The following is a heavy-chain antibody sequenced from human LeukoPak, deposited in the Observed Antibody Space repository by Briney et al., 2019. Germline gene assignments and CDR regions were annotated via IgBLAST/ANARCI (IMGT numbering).Heavy chain of an antibody. CDR2: ISAYNGNT. CDR3: ARGNGSRWPHYHYMDV. Sequence: ASVKVSCKASGYTFTSYGISWVRQAPGQGLEWMGWISAYNGNTNYAQKLQGRVTMTTDTSTSTAYMELRSLTSEDTAVYYCARGNGSRWPHYHYMDVWGKGTTVIVSS. CDR1: GYTFTSYG. V-gene: IGHV1-18*01. D-gene: IGHD6-13*01. J-gene: IGHJ6*03.